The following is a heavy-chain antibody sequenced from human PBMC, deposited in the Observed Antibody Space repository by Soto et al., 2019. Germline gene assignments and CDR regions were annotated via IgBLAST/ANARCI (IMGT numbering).Heavy chain of an antibody. CDR1: GGSFSGYY. Sequence: QVQLQQWGAGLLKPSETLSLTCAVYGGSFSGYYWSWIRQPPGKGLEWIGEINHSGSTNYNPSLKGRVTISVDTSKNRFSLKLSSVTAADTAVYYCARGDLGYYGSGSYFKWGQGTLVTVSS. V-gene: IGHV4-34*01. CDR3: ARGDLGYYGSGSYFK. J-gene: IGHJ4*02. CDR2: INHSGST. D-gene: IGHD3-10*01.